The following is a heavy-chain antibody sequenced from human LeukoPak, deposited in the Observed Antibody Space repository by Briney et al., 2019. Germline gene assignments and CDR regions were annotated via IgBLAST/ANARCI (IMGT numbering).Heavy chain of an antibody. D-gene: IGHD5-18*01. Sequence: SETLSLTCTVSGDFIRSGHYYWGWIRQSPGKGLEWMGSIYSTGNTHYNPSLESRLIISVDTSKNSFSLNLSSVTAADTAVYYCARDRPRLRGYSYGYYYYMDVWGKGTTVTVSS. J-gene: IGHJ6*03. CDR1: GDFIRSGHYY. V-gene: IGHV4-39*07. CDR2: IYSTGNT. CDR3: ARDRPRLRGYSYGYYYYMDV.